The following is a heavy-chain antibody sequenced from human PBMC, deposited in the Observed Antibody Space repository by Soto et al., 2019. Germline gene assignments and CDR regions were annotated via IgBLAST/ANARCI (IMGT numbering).Heavy chain of an antibody. D-gene: IGHD6-13*01. CDR2: MNPNSGDT. Sequence: QVQLVQSGAEVTKPGAVVKISCKASGYTFTSYDINWVRQVAGQGLEWMGWMNPNSGDTAYAQEFQGRVTMSRNTSISIAYMELSSLRPADTAVYYCARGLKMLRVFGLKTYYYYYMDVWGKGTTVTLSS. V-gene: IGHV1-8*01. CDR1: GYTFTSYD. CDR3: ARGLKMLRVFGLKTYYYYYMDV. J-gene: IGHJ6*03.